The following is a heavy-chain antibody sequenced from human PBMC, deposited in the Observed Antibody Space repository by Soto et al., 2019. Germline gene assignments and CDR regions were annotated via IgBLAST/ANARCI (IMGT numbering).Heavy chain of an antibody. Sequence: QVQLVESGGGVVQPGRSLRLSCAASGFIFSSYGMHWVRQAPGKGLEWVAVISYEGSHTYYADSVKGRFTITRDNSKNPLYLQMNSLGPEDTAVYYCAKEVHCGGGSCSWSEGFDYWGQGTLLTVSS. CDR1: GFIFSSYG. V-gene: IGHV3-30*18. CDR3: AKEVHCGGGSCSWSEGFDY. D-gene: IGHD2-15*01. J-gene: IGHJ4*02. CDR2: ISYEGSHT.